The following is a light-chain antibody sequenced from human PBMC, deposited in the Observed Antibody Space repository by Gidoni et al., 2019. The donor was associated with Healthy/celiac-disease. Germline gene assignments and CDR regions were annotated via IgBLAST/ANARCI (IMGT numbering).Light chain of an antibody. V-gene: IGKV1-13*02. CDR2: DAS. Sequence: AIQLTQSPSSLSASVGDRVSITCRASQGSSSALAWYQQKPGKAPKLLIYDASSLESGVPSRFSGSGSGTDFTLTISSLQPEDFAIYYGQQFNSYSITFGQGTRLEIK. CDR1: QGSSSA. CDR3: QQFNSYSIT. J-gene: IGKJ5*01.